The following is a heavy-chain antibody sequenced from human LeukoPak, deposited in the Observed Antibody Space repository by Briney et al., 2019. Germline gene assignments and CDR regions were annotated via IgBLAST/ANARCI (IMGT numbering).Heavy chain of an antibody. CDR2: ISDSGGRT. D-gene: IGHD3-22*01. V-gene: IGHV3-23*01. Sequence: GGSLRLSCAVSGITLSNYGMSRVRQAPGKGLEWVAGISDSGGRTNYADSVKGRFTISRDNPKNTLYLQMNSLRAEDTAVYFCAKRGVVIRVILVGFHKEAYYFDSWGQGALVTVPS. CDR1: GITLSNYG. CDR3: AKRGVVIRVILVGFHKEAYYFDS. J-gene: IGHJ4*02.